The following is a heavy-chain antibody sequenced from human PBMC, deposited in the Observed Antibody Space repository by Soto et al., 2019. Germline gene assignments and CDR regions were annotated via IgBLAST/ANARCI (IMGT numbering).Heavy chain of an antibody. CDR3: ARAITMVRGVIITQNFDY. Sequence: SETLSLTCSVSGGSISSGGFYWTWIRQHPGKGLEWIGYIYYSGSTYYNPSLKSRVTMSVDTSKNQFSLKLSSVTAADTAVYYCARAITMVRGVIITQNFDYWGQGTLVTVSS. J-gene: IGHJ4*02. CDR2: IYYSGST. V-gene: IGHV4-31*03. CDR1: GGSISSGGFY. D-gene: IGHD3-10*01.